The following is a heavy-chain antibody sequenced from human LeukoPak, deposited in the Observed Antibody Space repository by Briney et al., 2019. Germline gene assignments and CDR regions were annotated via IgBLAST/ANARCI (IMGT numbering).Heavy chain of an antibody. CDR3: ARGESVVVIPEYYFDY. V-gene: IGHV3-33*08. D-gene: IGHD3-22*01. J-gene: IGHJ4*02. CDR1: GFTFSSYA. Sequence: GGSLRLSCAASGFTFSSYAMSWVRQAPGKGLEWVAVIWYDGSNKYYADSVKGRFTISRDNSKNTLYPQMNSLRAEDTAVYYCARGESVVVIPEYYFDYWGQGTLVTVSS. CDR2: IWYDGSNK.